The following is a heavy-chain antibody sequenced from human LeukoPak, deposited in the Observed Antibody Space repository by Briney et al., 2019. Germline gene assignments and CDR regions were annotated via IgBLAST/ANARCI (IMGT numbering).Heavy chain of an antibody. Sequence: GGSLRLSCAASGFSFSSYGMHWVRQAPAKGLEWVAFIRYDASNKEYADSVKGRITISRDNSKKTLYLQMNSLRAEDTAVYYCVKDMGAAAGAGNFYYMDVWGKGTTVTVS. CDR3: VKDMGAAAGAGNFYYMDV. D-gene: IGHD6-13*01. J-gene: IGHJ6*03. CDR2: IRYDASNK. CDR1: GFSFSSYG. V-gene: IGHV3-30*02.